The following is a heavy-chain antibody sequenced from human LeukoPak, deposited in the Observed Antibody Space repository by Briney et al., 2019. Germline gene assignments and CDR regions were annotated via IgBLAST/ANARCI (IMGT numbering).Heavy chain of an antibody. V-gene: IGHV3-33*06. CDR3: AKDGPGYSYGCDY. CDR1: GFTFSSYG. CDR2: IWYDGSNK. D-gene: IGHD5-18*01. J-gene: IGHJ4*02. Sequence: SGGSLRLSCAASGFTFSSYGMHWVRQAPGKGLEWVAVIWYDGSNKYYADSVKGRFTISRDNSKNTLYLQMNSLRAEDTAVYYCAKDGPGYSYGCDYWGQGTLVTVSS.